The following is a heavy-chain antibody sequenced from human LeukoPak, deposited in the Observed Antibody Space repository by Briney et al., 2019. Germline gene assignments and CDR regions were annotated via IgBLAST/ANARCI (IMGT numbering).Heavy chain of an antibody. CDR1: GSTFGSYA. V-gene: IGHV3-23*01. CDR3: AKEDSVRREFDY. Sequence: GGSLRLSCAASGSTFGSYAMTWVRQAPGKGLQWVSGISGSGASTYYAGSVRGRFTISRDDSKNTLYMQMNSLRAEDTAVYYCAKEDSVRREFDYWGQGTLATVSS. D-gene: IGHD3-10*02. CDR2: ISGSGAST. J-gene: IGHJ4*02.